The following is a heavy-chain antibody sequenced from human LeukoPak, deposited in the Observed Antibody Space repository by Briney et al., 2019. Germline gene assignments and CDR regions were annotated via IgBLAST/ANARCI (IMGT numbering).Heavy chain of an antibody. CDR1: GGSISSGSYY. CDR2: IYTSGST. D-gene: IGHD3-10*01. V-gene: IGHV4-61*02. J-gene: IGHJ5*02. Sequence: PSQTLSLTCTVSGGSISSGSYYWSWIRQPAGKGLEWIGRIYTSGSTNYHPSLKSRVTISVDTSKNQFSLKLRSVTAADTAVYYCARDFSYYGSGSYWDWFDPWGQGTLVTVSS. CDR3: ARDFSYYGSGSYWDWFDP.